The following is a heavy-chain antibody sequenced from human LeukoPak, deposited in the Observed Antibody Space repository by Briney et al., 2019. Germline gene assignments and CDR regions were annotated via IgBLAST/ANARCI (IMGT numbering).Heavy chain of an antibody. CDR3: AMARGAFDI. CDR2: ISGDGGVT. D-gene: IGHD3-10*01. J-gene: IGHJ3*02. CDR1: GFSLDDCA. Sequence: GGSLRLSCVASGFSLDDCAMHWVRQVPGKGLEWVSLISGDGGVTYYADSVKGRFTISRDNSKNTLYLQMNSLRAEDTAVYYCAMARGAFDIWGQGTMVTVSS. V-gene: IGHV3-43*02.